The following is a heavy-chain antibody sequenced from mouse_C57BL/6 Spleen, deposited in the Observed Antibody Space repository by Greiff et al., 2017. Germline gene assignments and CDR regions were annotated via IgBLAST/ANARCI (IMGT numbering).Heavy chain of an antibody. D-gene: IGHD2-4*01. CDR2: FYPGSGSI. CDR3: ARHEEGDYGFAY. J-gene: IGHJ3*01. CDR1: GYTFTEYT. Sequence: VKLVESGAELVKPGASVKLSCKASGYTFTEYTIHWVKQRSGQGLEWIGWFYPGSGSIKYNEKFKDKATLTADKSSSTVYMELSRLTSEDSAVYFCARHEEGDYGFAYWGQGTLVTVSA. V-gene: IGHV1-62-2*01.